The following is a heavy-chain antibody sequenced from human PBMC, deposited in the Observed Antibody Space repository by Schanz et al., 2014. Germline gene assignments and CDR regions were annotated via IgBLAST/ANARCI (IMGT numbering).Heavy chain of an antibody. CDR2: IIPILGIA. J-gene: IGHJ5*02. Sequence: QVQLVQSGAEVKKPGSPVKVSCKSSGGTFSSYAISWVRQAPGQGLEWMGRIIPILGIATYAQKFQGRVTITADKSTFTAYMDVSSLRSEDTAVYYCARGQRRTIGRPFGPWGQGTLVTVSS. D-gene: IGHD6-25*01. CDR3: ARGQRRTIGRPFGP. V-gene: IGHV1-69*04. CDR1: GGTFSSYA.